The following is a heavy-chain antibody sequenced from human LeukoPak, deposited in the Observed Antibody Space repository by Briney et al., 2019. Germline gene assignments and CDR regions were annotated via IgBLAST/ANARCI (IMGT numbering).Heavy chain of an antibody. CDR3: ARGGGIVVVPAGGGWFDP. CDR2: IYYSGST. J-gene: IGHJ5*02. CDR1: GGSISNYY. Sequence: PSVTLSLTCTVSGGSISNYYWSWIRQPPGKGLEWIGFIYYSGSTNYNPSLKSRVTISVDTSKNQFSLKVRSVTPADTAVYYCARGGGIVVVPAGGGWFDPWGQGTLVTVSS. D-gene: IGHD2-2*01. V-gene: IGHV4-59*01.